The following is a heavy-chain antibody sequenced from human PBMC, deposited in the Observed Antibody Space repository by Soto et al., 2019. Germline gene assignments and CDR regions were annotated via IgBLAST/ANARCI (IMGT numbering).Heavy chain of an antibody. CDR2: INSKTDGGTT. CDR1: GFTFSNAW. Sequence: GGSLRLSCAASGFTFSNAWMNWVRQAPGKGLEWVGRINSKTDGGTTDYAAPVKGRFTISRDDSKNTLYLQMNSLKTEDTAVYYCTTDCVDIVVVPAARYYYYGMDVWGQGTTVTVSS. D-gene: IGHD2-2*03. J-gene: IGHJ6*02. V-gene: IGHV3-15*07. CDR3: TTDCVDIVVVPAARYYYYGMDV.